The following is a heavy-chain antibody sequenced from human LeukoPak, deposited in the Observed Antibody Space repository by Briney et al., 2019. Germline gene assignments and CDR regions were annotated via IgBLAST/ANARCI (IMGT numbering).Heavy chain of an antibody. J-gene: IGHJ4*02. CDR1: GFTFSSYA. D-gene: IGHD6-13*01. CDR3: AKGRAAAGTRPPFDY. CDR2: ISGSGGST. Sequence: GGSLRLSCAASGFTFSSYAMSWVRQAPGKGLEWVSAISGSGGSTYCADSVKGRFTISRDNSKNTLYLQMNSLRAEDTAVYYCAKGRAAAGTRPPFDYWGQGTLVTVSS. V-gene: IGHV3-23*01.